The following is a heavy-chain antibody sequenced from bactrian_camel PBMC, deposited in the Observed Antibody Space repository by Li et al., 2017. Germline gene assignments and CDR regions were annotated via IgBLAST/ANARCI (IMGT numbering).Heavy chain of an antibody. CDR3: AADVTSHDCYSGWGATYND. V-gene: IGHV3S40*01. CDR1: GFTFTLYD. J-gene: IGHJ4*01. Sequence: VQLVESGGGLVQPGGSLRLSCVVSGFTFTLYDMSWVRQAPGKGLEWVSTINSGGGSTYYAHSVKGRFTISQDEAENTNTVDLQMDDLKPEDTGMYTCAADVTSHDCYSGWGATYNDWGQGTQVTVS. CDR2: INSGGGST. D-gene: IGHD2*01.